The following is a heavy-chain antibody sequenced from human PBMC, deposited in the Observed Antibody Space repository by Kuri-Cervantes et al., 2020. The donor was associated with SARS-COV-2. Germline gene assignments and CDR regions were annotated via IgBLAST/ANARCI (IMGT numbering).Heavy chain of an antibody. CDR3: AGLWGTNDAFDI. CDR2: ISAYNGNT. Sequence: ASVKVSCKASGYTFTGYYMHWVRQAPGQGLEWMGWISAYNGNTNYAQKLQGRVTMTTDTSTSTAYMELRSLRSDDTAVYYCAGLWGTNDAFDIWGQGTMVTVSS. D-gene: IGHD7-27*01. V-gene: IGHV1-18*04. CDR1: GYTFTGYY. J-gene: IGHJ3*02.